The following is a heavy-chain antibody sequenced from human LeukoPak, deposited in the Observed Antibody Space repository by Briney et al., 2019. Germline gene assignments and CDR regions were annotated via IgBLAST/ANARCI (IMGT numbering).Heavy chain of an antibody. Sequence: SETLSLTCAVYGGSFSGYYWSWIRQPPGKGLEWIGEIKHSGSTNYNPSLKSRVTISVDTSKNQFSLKLSSVTAADTAVYYCARGVGRGYSYGYVSSYYFDYWGQGTLVTVSS. CDR2: IKHSGST. CDR1: GGSFSGYY. V-gene: IGHV4-34*01. CDR3: ARGVGRGYSYGYVSSYYFDY. D-gene: IGHD5-18*01. J-gene: IGHJ4*02.